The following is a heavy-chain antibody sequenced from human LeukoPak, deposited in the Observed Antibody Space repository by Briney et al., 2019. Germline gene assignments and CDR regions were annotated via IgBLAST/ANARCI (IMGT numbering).Heavy chain of an antibody. CDR3: ARGYDILTGTGWFDP. CDR1: GYTFTSYG. J-gene: IGHJ5*02. CDR2: ISAYNGNT. V-gene: IGHV1-18*01. D-gene: IGHD3-9*01. Sequence: GASVKVSCRASGYTFTSYGISWVRQAPGQGLEWMGWISAYNGNTNYAQKLQGRVTMTTDTSTSTAYMELRSLRSDDTAVYYCARGYDILTGTGWFDPWGQGTLVTVS.